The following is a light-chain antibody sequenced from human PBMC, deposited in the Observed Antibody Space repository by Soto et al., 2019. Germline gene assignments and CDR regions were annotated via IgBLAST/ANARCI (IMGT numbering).Light chain of an antibody. CDR3: QPPYRTPVT. CDR1: QSISNH. CDR2: AAS. V-gene: IGKV1-39*01. Sequence: STDSLCVSSGNSVISGGRASQSISNHLNLYQQKPGKAPKLLIFAASRLHSGVPSRFSGSGSGTDSALILSRLPHVACALSICQPPYRTPVTFGEGTRLEI. J-gene: IGKJ5*01.